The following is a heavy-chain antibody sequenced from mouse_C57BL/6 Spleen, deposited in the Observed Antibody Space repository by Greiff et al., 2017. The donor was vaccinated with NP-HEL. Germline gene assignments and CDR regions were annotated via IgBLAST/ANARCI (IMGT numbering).Heavy chain of an antibody. CDR3: ARSPLYYSNYVGYAMDY. J-gene: IGHJ4*01. CDR2: IDPSDSYT. D-gene: IGHD2-5*01. Sequence: VQLQQPGAELVMPGASVKLSCKASGYTFTSYWMHWVKQRPGQGLEWIGEIDPSDSYTNYNQKFKGKSTLTVDKSSSTAYMQLSSLTSEDSAVYYCARSPLYYSNYVGYAMDYWGQGTSVTVSS. V-gene: IGHV1-69*01. CDR1: GYTFTSYW.